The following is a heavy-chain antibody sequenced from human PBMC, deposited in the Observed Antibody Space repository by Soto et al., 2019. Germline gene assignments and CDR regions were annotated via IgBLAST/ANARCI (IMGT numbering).Heavy chain of an antibody. CDR3: AHSPGGILVAGRPFHI. J-gene: IGHJ3*02. V-gene: IGHV2-5*02. D-gene: IGHD6-19*01. Sequence: QITLKESGTPLVKPTQTLTLTCTFSGFSLTTSGVGVGWIRQPPGKALEWLAVIYWDDDKRYSPSLKSRLAITKDTSKNQVVLTMTNIDPVDTATYFCAHSPGGILVAGRPFHIWGQGAMVTVSS. CDR2: IYWDDDK. CDR1: GFSLTTSGVG.